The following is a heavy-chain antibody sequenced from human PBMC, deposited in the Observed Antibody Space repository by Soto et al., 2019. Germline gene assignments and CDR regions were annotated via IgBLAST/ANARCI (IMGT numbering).Heavy chain of an antibody. CDR2: IWYDGSNK. J-gene: IGHJ6*02. V-gene: IGHV3-33*01. CDR3: ARDLHDSSAYYYYYGMVF. D-gene: IGHD1-1*01. Sequence: QVQLVESGGGVVKPGRSLRLSCAASGFTFSSYGMHWVRQATGKGLEWVAVIWYDGSNKYYADSVKGRFTISRDNSKNTLYLQMNSLRAEVTAVYYCARDLHDSSAYYYYYGMVFWCQGSTVTVSS. CDR1: GFTFSSYG.